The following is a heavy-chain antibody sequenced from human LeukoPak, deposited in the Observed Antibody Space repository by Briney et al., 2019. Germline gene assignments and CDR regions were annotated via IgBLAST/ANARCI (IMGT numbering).Heavy chain of an antibody. D-gene: IGHD3-3*01. CDR1: GFTFTSSA. CDR3: AAEFWSGYYTGMGAFDI. V-gene: IGHV1-58*02. CDR2: IVVGSGNT. J-gene: IGHJ3*02. Sequence: GTSVKVSCKASGFTFTSSAMQWVRQARGQRLEWIGWIVVGSGNTNYAQKFQERVTITRDMSTSTAYMELSSLRSEDTAVYYCAAEFWSGYYTGMGAFDIWGQGTMVTVSS.